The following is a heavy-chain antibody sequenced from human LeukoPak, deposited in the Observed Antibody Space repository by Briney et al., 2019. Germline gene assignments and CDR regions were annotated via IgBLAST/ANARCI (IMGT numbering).Heavy chain of an antibody. J-gene: IGHJ4*02. CDR1: GYSISSGYY. Sequence: SETLSLTCTVSGYSISSGYYWGWIRQPPGKGLEWIGSIYHSGSTYYNPSLKSRVTISLDTSKNQFSLKLSSVTAADTAVYYCASHYGSGSFYSPFDYWGQGTLVTVSS. CDR3: ASHYGSGSFYSPFDY. D-gene: IGHD3-10*01. V-gene: IGHV4-38-2*02. CDR2: IYHSGST.